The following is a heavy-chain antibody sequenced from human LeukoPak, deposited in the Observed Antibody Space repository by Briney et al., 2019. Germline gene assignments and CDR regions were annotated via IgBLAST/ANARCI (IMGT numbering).Heavy chain of an antibody. Sequence: SETLSLTCTVSGGSISSGDYYWSWIRQPPGKGLEWIGYIYYSGSTYYNPSLKSRVTISVDTSKNQFSLKLSSVTAADTAVYYCARDAGSHHDAFDIWGRGTMVTVSS. V-gene: IGHV4-30-4*01. CDR3: ARDAGSHHDAFDI. J-gene: IGHJ3*02. CDR1: GGSISSGDYY. CDR2: IYYSGST. D-gene: IGHD2-15*01.